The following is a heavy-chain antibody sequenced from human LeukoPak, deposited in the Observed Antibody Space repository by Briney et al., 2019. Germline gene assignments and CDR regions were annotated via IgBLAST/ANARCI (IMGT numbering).Heavy chain of an antibody. CDR2: ISGSGFRR. CDR3: ARGGDYYDSSDHTNWFDP. V-gene: IGHV3-23*01. D-gene: IGHD3-3*01. Sequence: PGGSLRLSCVGSGFSFSGYAMKWVRQRPGKELEWVSAISGSGFRRYYADSVKGRFTVSRDNVNNTLFLKINDLRVEDTAVYYCARGGDYYDSSDHTNWFDPWGQGTLVTVSS. J-gene: IGHJ5*02. CDR1: GFSFSGYA.